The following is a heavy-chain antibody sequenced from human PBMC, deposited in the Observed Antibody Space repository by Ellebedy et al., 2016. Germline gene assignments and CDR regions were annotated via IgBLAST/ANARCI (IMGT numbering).Heavy chain of an antibody. CDR2: IYYSGST. J-gene: IGHJ4*02. CDR1: GGSFSGYY. Sequence: SETLSLTCAVYGGSFSGYYWGWIRQPPGKGLEWIGSIYYSGSTYYNPSLKSRVTISVDTSKNQFSLKLSSVTAADTAVYYCARALNYYDSSGYYPKSFDYWGQGTLVTVSS. D-gene: IGHD3-22*01. V-gene: IGHV4-34*01. CDR3: ARALNYYDSSGYYPKSFDY.